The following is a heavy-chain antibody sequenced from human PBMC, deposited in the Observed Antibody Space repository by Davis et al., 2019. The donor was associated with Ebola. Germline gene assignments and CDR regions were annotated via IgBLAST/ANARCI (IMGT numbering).Heavy chain of an antibody. CDR2: IKQDGSEK. CDR1: GFTFSSYW. J-gene: IGHJ6*03. CDR3: TRDLEGYYYYMDV. V-gene: IGHV3-7*03. Sequence: GEFLKISCAASGFTFSSYWMSWVRQAPGKGLEWVANIKQDGSEKYYVDSVKGRFTISRDNAKNSLYLQMNSLRGEDTAVYYCTRDLEGYYYYMDVWGKGTTVTVSS.